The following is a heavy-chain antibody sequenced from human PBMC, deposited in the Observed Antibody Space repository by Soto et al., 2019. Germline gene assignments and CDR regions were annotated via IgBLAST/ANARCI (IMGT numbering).Heavy chain of an antibody. Sequence: GGSLRLSCAASGFTFSDYYMSWIRQAPGKGLEWVSYISSGSSYTNYADSVKGRFSISRDNAKNSLYLQMNSLRAEDTAVYYCARSITDYYDSSGYYDDYWGQGTLVTVSS. CDR3: ARSITDYYDSSGYYDDY. V-gene: IGHV3-11*03. J-gene: IGHJ4*02. CDR2: ISSGSSYT. D-gene: IGHD3-22*01. CDR1: GFTFSDYY.